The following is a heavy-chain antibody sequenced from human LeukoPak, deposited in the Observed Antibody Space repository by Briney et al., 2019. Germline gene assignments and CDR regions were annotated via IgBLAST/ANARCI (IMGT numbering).Heavy chain of an antibody. CDR3: ARDLAHTQSFDI. D-gene: IGHD2-2*02. CDR1: GITMSSNY. Sequence: GGSLRLSCAASGITMSSNYMNWVRQAPGKGLEWGSVIYSGGSTYYADSVKGRFTISRDNSKHTVYLQMNSLRAEDTAVYYCARDLAHTQSFDIWGRGTMVTGSS. CDR2: IYSGGST. J-gene: IGHJ3*02. V-gene: IGHV3-53*01.